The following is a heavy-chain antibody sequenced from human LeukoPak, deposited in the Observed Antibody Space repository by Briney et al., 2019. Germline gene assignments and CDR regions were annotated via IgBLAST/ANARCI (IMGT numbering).Heavy chain of an antibody. D-gene: IGHD4-17*01. CDR3: ARENDYGDRPFDY. J-gene: IGHJ4*02. V-gene: IGHV3-48*03. CDR2: ISSSGSNI. CDR1: GFTFSSYE. Sequence: GGSLRLSCAASGFTFSSYEMNWVRLAPGKGLEWVSYISSSGSNIYYADSVKGRFTISRDNAKNSLYLQMSNLRAEDMAVYYCARENDYGDRPFDYWGQGTLVTVSS.